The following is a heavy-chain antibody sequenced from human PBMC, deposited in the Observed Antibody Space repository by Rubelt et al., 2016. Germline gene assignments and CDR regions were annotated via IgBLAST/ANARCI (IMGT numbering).Heavy chain of an antibody. Sequence: QLQLQESGSGLVKPSQTLSLTCAVSGGSISSGGYSWSWIRQPPGKGLEWIGEINHSGSTNYNPSLKCWVSRSVDTSKNPFSLKLSSVTAADTAVYYCARGLRFLEWLPDENWYFDLWGRGTLVTVSS. J-gene: IGHJ2*01. CDR2: INHSGST. D-gene: IGHD3-3*01. CDR3: ARGLRFLEWLPDENWYFDL. V-gene: IGHV4-30-2*01. CDR1: GGSISSGGYS.